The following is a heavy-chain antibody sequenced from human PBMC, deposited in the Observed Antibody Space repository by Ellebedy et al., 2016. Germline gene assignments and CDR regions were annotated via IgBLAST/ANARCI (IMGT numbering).Heavy chain of an antibody. CDR1: GGSISSYY. D-gene: IGHD2-2*01. CDR2: IYYSGST. J-gene: IGHJ6*03. V-gene: IGHV4-59*13. CDR3: ARIVVVPAAMWYYYMDV. Sequence: SETLSLTXTVSGGSISSYYWSWIRQPPGKGLEWIGYIYYSGSTNYNPSLKSRVTISVDTSKNQFSLKLSSVTAADTAVYYCARIVVVPAAMWYYYMDVWGKGTTVTVSS.